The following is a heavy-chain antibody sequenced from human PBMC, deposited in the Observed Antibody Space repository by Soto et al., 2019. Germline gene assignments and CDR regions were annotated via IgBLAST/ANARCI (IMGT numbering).Heavy chain of an antibody. CDR2: INAGNGNT. D-gene: IGHD2-2*01. Sequence: ASVKVSCKASGYTFTSYAMHWVRQAPGQRLEWMGWINAGNGNTKYSQKFQGRVTITRDTSASTAYMELSSLRSEDTAVYYCARGRIVVVPAALDYYYYYYMDVWGKGTTVTVSS. V-gene: IGHV1-3*01. J-gene: IGHJ6*03. CDR3: ARGRIVVVPAALDYYYYYYMDV. CDR1: GYTFTSYA.